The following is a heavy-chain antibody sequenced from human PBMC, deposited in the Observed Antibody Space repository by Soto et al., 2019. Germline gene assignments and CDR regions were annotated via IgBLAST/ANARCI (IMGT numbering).Heavy chain of an antibody. CDR2: VYATGTT. J-gene: IGHJ5*02. V-gene: IGHV4-4*07. D-gene: IGHD1-1*01. Sequence: PSETLSLTCTVSGASISGFYWSWIRKSAGKGLEWIGRVYATGTTDYNPSLKSRVMMSVDTSKKQFSLKLRSVTAADTAVYYCVRDGTKTLRDWFDPWGQGISVTVSS. CDR3: VRDGTKTLRDWFDP. CDR1: GASISGFY.